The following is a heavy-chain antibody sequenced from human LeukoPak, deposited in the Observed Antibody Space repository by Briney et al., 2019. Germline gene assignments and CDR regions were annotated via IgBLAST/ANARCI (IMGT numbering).Heavy chain of an antibody. CDR3: ARVGCTGGSCLAYNYYAMDV. CDR2: IWYDGSDK. Sequence: PGRSLRLSCAASGFTFNTYGMNWVRQAPGKGLEWVAIIWYDGSDKYYAESVKSRFTISRDNSKNTMYLQVNSLRAEDTAVYYCARVGCTGGSCLAYNYYAMDVWGQGTTVTVSS. CDR1: GFTFNTYG. V-gene: IGHV3-33*01. D-gene: IGHD2-15*01. J-gene: IGHJ6*02.